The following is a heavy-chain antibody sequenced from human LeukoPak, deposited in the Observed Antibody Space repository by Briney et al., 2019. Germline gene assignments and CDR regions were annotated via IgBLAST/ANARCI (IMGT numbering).Heavy chain of an antibody. CDR2: INPNSGGT. CDR3: ARVRYYDILTGTPGGMDV. D-gene: IGHD3-9*01. J-gene: IGHJ6*02. Sequence: ASVKVSCKASGYTFTGYYMHWVRQAPGQGLEWMGWINPNSGGTNYAQKFQGRVTMTRDTSISTAYMELSRLRSDDTAVYYCARVRYYDILTGTPGGMDVWGQRTTVTVSS. V-gene: IGHV1-2*02. CDR1: GYTFTGYY.